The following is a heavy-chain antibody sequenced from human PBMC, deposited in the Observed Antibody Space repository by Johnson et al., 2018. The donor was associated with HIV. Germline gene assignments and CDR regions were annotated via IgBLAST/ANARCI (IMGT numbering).Heavy chain of an antibody. CDR2: ISYDGSNK. CDR1: GLTFSSYA. Sequence: QMQLVESGGGVVQPGRSLRLSCAASGLTFSSYAMYCVRQAPGKGLEWVAVISYDGSNKYYADSVKGRFTISRDNSKNTLYLQMSSLRAEDTAVYYCARVWSGESGAFDIWGQGTMVTVSS. J-gene: IGHJ3*02. V-gene: IGHV3-30-3*01. D-gene: IGHD3-3*01. CDR3: ARVWSGESGAFDI.